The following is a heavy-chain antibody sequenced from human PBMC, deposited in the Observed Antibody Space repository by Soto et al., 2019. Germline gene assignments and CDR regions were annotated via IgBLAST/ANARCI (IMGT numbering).Heavy chain of an antibody. Sequence: QVQLQESGPGLVKPSQTLSLTCTVSGGSISSGGYYWSWIRQHPGKGLEWIGYIYYSGSTYYNPSLKSRVTISGDTSKNQFSLKLSSVTAADTAVYYCARDGGDLSSYYYYGMDVWGQGTTVTVSS. CDR3: ARDGGDLSSYYYYGMDV. J-gene: IGHJ6*02. CDR2: IYYSGST. V-gene: IGHV4-31*03. D-gene: IGHD3-16*01. CDR1: GGSISSGGYY.